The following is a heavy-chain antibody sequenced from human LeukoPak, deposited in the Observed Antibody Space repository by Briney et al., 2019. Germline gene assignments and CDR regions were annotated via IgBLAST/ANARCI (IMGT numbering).Heavy chain of an antibody. CDR3: ARGSSTREDY. V-gene: IGHV3-74*01. CDR1: GFTFSSYW. CDR2: IHSDGGST. D-gene: IGHD5/OR15-5a*01. Sequence: GGSLRLSCAASGFTFSSYWMHWVRHAPGEGLVWVSRIHSDGGSTNYADSVKGRFTISRDNAKHTLYLQMSSLRAEDTAVYYCARGSSTREDYWGQGSLVTVAS. J-gene: IGHJ4*02.